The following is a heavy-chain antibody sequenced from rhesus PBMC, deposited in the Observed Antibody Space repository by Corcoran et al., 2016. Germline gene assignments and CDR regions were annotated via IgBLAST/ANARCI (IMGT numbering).Heavy chain of an antibody. CDR1: GGPITSNY. Sequence: QVQLQESGPGLVKPSETLSLTCAFSGGPITSNYWRWIRQPPGKGLEWIVRIYGSGGSTDYNPSLKIRVTISTDTSKNQFSLKLSSVTAADTAVYYCARKDFAFDYWGQGVLVTVSS. J-gene: IGHJ4*01. CDR2: IYGSGGST. CDR3: ARKDFAFDY. D-gene: IGHD3-3*01. V-gene: IGHV4-160*01.